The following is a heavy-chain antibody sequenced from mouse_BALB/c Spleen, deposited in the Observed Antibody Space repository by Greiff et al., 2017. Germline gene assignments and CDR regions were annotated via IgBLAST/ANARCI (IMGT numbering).Heavy chain of an antibody. CDR3: ARQDYRYDGFDY. D-gene: IGHD2-14*01. CDR2: ISSGGGST. V-gene: IGHV5-12-1*01. Sequence: EVKLMESGGGLVKPGGSLKLSCAASGFAFSSYDMSWVRQTPEKRLEWVAYISSGGGSTYYPDTVKGRFTISRDNAKNTLYLQMSSLKSEDTAMYYCARQDYRYDGFDYWGQGTTLTVSS. J-gene: IGHJ2*01. CDR1: GFAFSSYD.